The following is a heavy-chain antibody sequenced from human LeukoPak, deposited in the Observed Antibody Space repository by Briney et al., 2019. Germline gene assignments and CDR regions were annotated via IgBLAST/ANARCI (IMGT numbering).Heavy chain of an antibody. CDR2: IIPIFGTA. J-gene: IGHJ3*02. V-gene: IGHV1-69*13. CDR1: GGTFSSYA. D-gene: IGHD2-21*02. CDR3: ARDPQPTVTAGTDHAFDI. Sequence: SVKVSCKASGGTFSSYAISWVRQAPGQGLEWMGGIIPIFGTANYAQKFQGRVTITADESTGTAYMELSSLRSEDTAVYYCARDPQPTVTAGTDHAFDIWGQGTMVTVSS.